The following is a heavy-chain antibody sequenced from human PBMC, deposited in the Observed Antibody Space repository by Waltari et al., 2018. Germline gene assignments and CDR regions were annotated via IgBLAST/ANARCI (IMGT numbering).Heavy chain of an antibody. CDR2: IRNSGGNT. Sequence: EVQLLESGGGLVQPGGSLRLSCAASGFSFSNYDMAWVRQAPGKGLEWVSGIRNSGGNTYYGDSVKGRFTISRDNAKSTLYLQMNSLRAEDTAVFYCVRNRGWQQFDFWGQGTLVTVSS. D-gene: IGHD2-15*01. CDR1: GFSFSNYD. CDR3: VRNRGWQQFDF. V-gene: IGHV3-23*01. J-gene: IGHJ4*02.